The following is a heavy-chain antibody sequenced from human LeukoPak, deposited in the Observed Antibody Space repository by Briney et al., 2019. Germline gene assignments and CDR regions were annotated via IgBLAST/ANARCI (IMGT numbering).Heavy chain of an antibody. J-gene: IGHJ4*02. CDR1: GFTFSIYA. CDR3: ARDRPNYYGSDGHYYRRDGDY. CDR2: ITSRGEST. D-gene: IGHD3-22*01. V-gene: IGHV3-23*01. Sequence: GGSLRLSCAAPGFTFSIYAMSWVRQAPGKGLQWVSSITSRGESTWYVYSVKVRFTITKDNSENALYLQMHSLRAEDTAVYYCARDRPNYYGSDGHYYRRDGDYWGRGTLVSVSS.